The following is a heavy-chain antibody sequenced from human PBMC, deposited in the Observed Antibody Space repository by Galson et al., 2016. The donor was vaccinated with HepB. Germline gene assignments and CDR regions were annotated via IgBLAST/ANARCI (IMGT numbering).Heavy chain of an antibody. J-gene: IGHJ5*02. CDR1: GFTFSLFG. V-gene: IGHV3-48*02. CDR2: ISETSSRL. CDR3: ARSYPGSDIWVGP. D-gene: IGHD1-26*01. Sequence: SLRLSCAGTGFTFSLFGIHWVRQAPGRGLEWISFISETSSRLYQRASVKGRFIISSDNAKDSVFLPMDSLRDEDTAVYYCARSYPGSDIWVGPWGQGTVVTVSS.